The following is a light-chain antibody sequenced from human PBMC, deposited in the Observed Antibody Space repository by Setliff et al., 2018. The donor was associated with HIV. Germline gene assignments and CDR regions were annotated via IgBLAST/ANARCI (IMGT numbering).Light chain of an antibody. V-gene: IGLV2-23*02. CDR3: CSYAGSSTPYG. CDR2: EVT. CDR1: SSDVGSYSL. Sequence: QSALAQPASVSGSPGQSITISCTGTSSDVGSYSLVSWYQQHPGKAPKLIIYEVTKRPSGVSDRFSGSKSGNTASLTISGLQAEDEADYYCCSYAGSSTPYGFGTGTKVTVL. J-gene: IGLJ1*01.